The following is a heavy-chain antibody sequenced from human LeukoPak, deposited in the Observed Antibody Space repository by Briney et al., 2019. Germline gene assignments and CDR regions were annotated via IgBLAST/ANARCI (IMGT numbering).Heavy chain of an antibody. V-gene: IGHV3-23*01. CDR1: GFTFSNYA. J-gene: IGHJ3*02. CDR2: ISAGGDSA. Sequence: GGSLRLSCAASGFTFSNYAMSWVRQSPGKGLEWVSAISAGGDSAYYADSVKGRFTISRDNSKNTLYLQMNSLRAEDTAVYYCAKGSDTAMVRYAFDIWGQGTMVTVSS. D-gene: IGHD5-18*01. CDR3: AKGSDTAMVRYAFDI.